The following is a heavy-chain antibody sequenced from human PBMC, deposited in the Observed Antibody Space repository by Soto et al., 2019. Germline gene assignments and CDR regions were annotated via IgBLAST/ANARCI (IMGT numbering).Heavy chain of an antibody. Sequence: ASVKVSCKASGYTFTGYYMHWVRQAPGQGLEWMGWINPNSGGTNYAQKFQGRVTMTRDTSISTAYMELSRLRSDDTAVYYCARDPLFTSGWYYFDYWGQGTLVTV. D-gene: IGHD6-19*01. V-gene: IGHV1-2*02. CDR1: GYTFTGYY. J-gene: IGHJ4*02. CDR3: ARDPLFTSGWYYFDY. CDR2: INPNSGGT.